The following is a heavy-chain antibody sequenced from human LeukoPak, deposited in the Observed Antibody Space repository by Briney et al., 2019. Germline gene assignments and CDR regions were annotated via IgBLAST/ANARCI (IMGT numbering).Heavy chain of an antibody. J-gene: IGHJ3*01. Sequence: SETLSFPCTVSSASNSSGTYYRSWIRQPPGKGLEWIGYIYYSGSTNYNPSLKSRVTISVDTSKNQFSLKLSSVTAADTAVYSCARLSMVRGVVDASDVWWGQTIVVVAS. CDR2: IYYSGST. D-gene: IGHD3-10*01. CDR3: ARLSMVRGVVDASDV. CDR1: SASNSSGTYY. V-gene: IGHV4-61*01.